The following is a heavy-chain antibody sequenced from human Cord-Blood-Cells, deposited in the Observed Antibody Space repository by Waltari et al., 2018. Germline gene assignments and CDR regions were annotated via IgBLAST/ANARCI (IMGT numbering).Heavy chain of an antibody. CDR1: GYTFTSYD. V-gene: IGHV1-8*01. CDR3: ARSGADWYFDL. Sequence: GAEVKKPGASVKVSCKASGYTFTSYDINWVRQATGQALEWTGWMNPNSGNTGYAQKCQGRVTMTRNTSISTAYMELSSLRSDDTAVYYCARSGADWYFDLWGRGTLVTVSS. J-gene: IGHJ2*01. CDR2: MNPNSGNT. D-gene: IGHD3-10*01.